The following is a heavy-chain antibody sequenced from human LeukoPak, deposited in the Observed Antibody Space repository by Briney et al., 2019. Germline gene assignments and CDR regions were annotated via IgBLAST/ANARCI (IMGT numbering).Heavy chain of an antibody. CDR2: ISGTGGVT. J-gene: IGHJ4*02. CDR1: GFTFSFNA. D-gene: IGHD2-15*01. Sequence: GGSLRLSCAASGFTFSFNAMSWVRQAPGKGLEWVSAISGTGGVTYYADSVKGRFTISRDNAKNSLYLQMNSLRAEDTAVYYCARDHPYCSGGSCYPDYWGQGTLVTVSS. V-gene: IGHV3-23*01. CDR3: ARDHPYCSGGSCYPDY.